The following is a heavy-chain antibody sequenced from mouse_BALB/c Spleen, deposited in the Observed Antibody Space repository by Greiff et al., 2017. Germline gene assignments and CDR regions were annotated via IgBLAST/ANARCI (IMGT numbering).Heavy chain of an antibody. CDR1: GFTFSSYA. CDR3: ARGPGNSWFAY. V-gene: IGHV5-6-5*01. Sequence: EVQLQQSGGGLVKPGGSLKLSCAASGFTFSSYAMSWVRQTPEKRLEWVASISSGGSTYYPDSVKGRFTISRDNARNILYLQMSSLRSEDTAMYYCARGPGNSWFAYWGQGTLVTVSA. CDR2: ISSGGST. D-gene: IGHD2-1*01. J-gene: IGHJ3*01.